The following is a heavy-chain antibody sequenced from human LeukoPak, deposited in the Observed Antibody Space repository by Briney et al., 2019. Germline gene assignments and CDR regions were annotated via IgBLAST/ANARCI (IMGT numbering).Heavy chain of an antibody. CDR2: IYYSGST. CDR1: GGSISSYY. CDR3: ARGMGQLWSY. D-gene: IGHD5-18*01. J-gene: IGHJ4*02. Sequence: SETLSLTCTVSGGSISSYYWSWIRQPPGKGLEWIGYIYYSGSTNYNPSLKSRVTISVDTSKNQFSLKLSSVTAADTAVYYCARGMGQLWSYWGQGTLVTVPS. V-gene: IGHV4-59*01.